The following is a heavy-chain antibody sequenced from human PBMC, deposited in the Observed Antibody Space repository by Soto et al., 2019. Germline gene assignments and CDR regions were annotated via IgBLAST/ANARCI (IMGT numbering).Heavy chain of an antibody. J-gene: IGHJ6*03. D-gene: IGHD2-2*01. CDR1: GGSFSGYY. Sequence: SETLSLTCAVYGGSFSGYYWSWIRQPPGKGLEWIGEINHSGSTNYNPSLKSRVTISVDTSKNQFSLKLSSVTAADTAVYYCASHCSSTSCYAGFYYYYMDVWGKGTTVTVSS. CDR3: ASHCSSTSCYAGFYYYYMDV. CDR2: INHSGST. V-gene: IGHV4-34*01.